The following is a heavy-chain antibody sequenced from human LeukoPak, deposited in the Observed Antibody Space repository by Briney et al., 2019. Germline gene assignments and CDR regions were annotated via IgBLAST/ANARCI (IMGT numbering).Heavy chain of an antibody. J-gene: IGHJ3*02. CDR3: ARDSNDAFDI. D-gene: IGHD3-3*02. V-gene: IGHV4-4*07. Sequence: SETLSLTCAVYGGSFSGYYWSWIRQPPGKGLEWIGRIYTSGSTNYNPSLKSRVTMSVDTSKNQFSLKLSSVTAADTAVYYCARDSNDAFDIWGQGTMVTVSS. CDR2: IYTSGST. CDR1: GGSFSGYY.